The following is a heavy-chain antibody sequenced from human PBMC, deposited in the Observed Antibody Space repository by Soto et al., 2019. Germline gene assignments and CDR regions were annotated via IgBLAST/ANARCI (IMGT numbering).Heavy chain of an antibody. Sequence: GASVKVSCKASGYTFTGYYMHWVRQAPGQGLEWMGWINPNSGGTNYAQKFQGWVTMTRDTSISTAYMELSRLRSDDTAVYYCAKAFLGYCSSTSCPRPYGMDVWGQGTTVTVSS. D-gene: IGHD2-2*01. CDR3: AKAFLGYCSSTSCPRPYGMDV. V-gene: IGHV1-2*04. CDR2: INPNSGGT. CDR1: GYTFTGYY. J-gene: IGHJ6*02.